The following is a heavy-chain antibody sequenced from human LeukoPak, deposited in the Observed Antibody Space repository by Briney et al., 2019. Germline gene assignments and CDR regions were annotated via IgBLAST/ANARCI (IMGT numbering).Heavy chain of an antibody. CDR2: IYSSDST. J-gene: IGHJ4*02. V-gene: IGHV3-53*01. CDR1: GFTFSSYA. CDR3: ARESYYYDSRGSFDY. Sequence: GGSLRLSCAASGFTFSSYAMSWVRQAPGKGLEWVSVIYSSDSTYYADSVKGRFTIFRDNSKNTLYLQMNSLRAEDTAVYYCARESYYYDSRGSFDYWGQGTLVTVSS. D-gene: IGHD3-22*01.